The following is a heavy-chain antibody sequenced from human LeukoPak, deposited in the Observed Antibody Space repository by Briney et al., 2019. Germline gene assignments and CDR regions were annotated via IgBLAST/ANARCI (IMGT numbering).Heavy chain of an antibody. CDR3: ARDSGDRPRAVGYYFDY. V-gene: IGHV3-7*01. D-gene: IGHD7-27*01. CDR1: GFTFSSYW. Sequence: GGSLRLSCAASGFTFSSYWMAWVRQAPGNGPEWVANIKQDGGETYYGDSVKGRFTISRDNAKNSLYLQMNSLRAEGTATYYCARDSGDRPRAVGYYFDYWGQGSLVTVSS. J-gene: IGHJ4*02. CDR2: IKQDGGET.